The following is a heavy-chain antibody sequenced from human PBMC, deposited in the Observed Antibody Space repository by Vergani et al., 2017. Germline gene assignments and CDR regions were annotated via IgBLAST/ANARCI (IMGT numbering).Heavy chain of an antibody. D-gene: IGHD2-2*01. V-gene: IGHV1-2*02. CDR3: AWGGSERAGYESPWFDP. J-gene: IGHJ5*02. CDR1: GYTFTGYY. Sequence: QVQLVQSGAEVKKPGASVKVSCKASGYTFTGYYMHWVRQAPGQGLEWMGWINPNSGGTNYAQKFQGRVTMTRDTSISPAYMELSRLRSDDTAVYYCAWGGSERAGYESPWFDPWGQGTLVTVSS. CDR2: INPNSGGT.